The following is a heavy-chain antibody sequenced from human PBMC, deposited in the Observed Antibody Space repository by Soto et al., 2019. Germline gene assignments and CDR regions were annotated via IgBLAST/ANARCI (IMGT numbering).Heavy chain of an antibody. J-gene: IGHJ4*02. CDR2: ISSSSDYI. CDR3: TGHGGNSY. V-gene: IGHV3-21*04. D-gene: IGHD1-26*01. CDR1: GFTFTSYT. Sequence: GGSLRLSCAASGFTFTSYTMNWVRQAPGKGLEWVSSISSSSDYIYYADSVKGRFTISRDISENTLYLEMNRLRAEDTAVYYCTGHGGNSYLGQGTLVTVSS.